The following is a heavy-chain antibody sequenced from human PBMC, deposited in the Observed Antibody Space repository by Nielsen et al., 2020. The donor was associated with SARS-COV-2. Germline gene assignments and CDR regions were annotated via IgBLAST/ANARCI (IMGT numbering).Heavy chain of an antibody. V-gene: IGHV3-33*01. J-gene: IGHJ3*02. CDR1: GFTFSSYG. CDR2: IWYDGSNK. D-gene: IGHD2-2*01. CDR3: ARESLPEYCSSTSCYAREAFDI. Sequence: GESLKISCAASGFTFSSYGMHWVRQAPGKGLEWVAVIWYDGSNKYYADSVKGRFTISRDNSKNTLYLQMNSLRAEDTAVYYCARESLPEYCSSTSCYAREAFDIWGQGTMVTVSS.